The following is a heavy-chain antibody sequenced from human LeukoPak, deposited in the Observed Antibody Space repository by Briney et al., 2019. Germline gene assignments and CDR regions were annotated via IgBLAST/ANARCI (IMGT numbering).Heavy chain of an antibody. Sequence: SQTLSLTCAISGDYVSSSSATWNWIRQSPSRGLEWLGRTYFRSKWFSESVLSVESRISINPDTSKNQFSLHLNSVTPEDTAMYYCARTIMSHYGFDVRSQGTMVTVSS. CDR2: TYFRSKWFS. CDR1: GDYVSSSSAT. J-gene: IGHJ3*01. D-gene: IGHD3-16*01. CDR3: ARTIMSHYGFDV. V-gene: IGHV6-1*01.